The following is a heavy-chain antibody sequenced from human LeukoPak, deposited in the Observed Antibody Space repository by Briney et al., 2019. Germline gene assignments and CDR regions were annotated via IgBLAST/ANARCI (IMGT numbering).Heavy chain of an antibody. CDR3: ASFVPTVTTQGEVLDY. V-gene: IGHV3-21*01. D-gene: IGHD4-17*01. J-gene: IGHJ4*02. Sequence: GSLRLSLATSGFPFKSHSMKWVRQAPGKGLGWGSSISSSSSYIYYADSVKGRFTISRDNAKNSLYLQMNSLRAEDTAVYYCASFVPTVTTQGEVLDYWGQGTLVTVSS. CDR1: GFPFKSHS. CDR2: ISSSSSYI.